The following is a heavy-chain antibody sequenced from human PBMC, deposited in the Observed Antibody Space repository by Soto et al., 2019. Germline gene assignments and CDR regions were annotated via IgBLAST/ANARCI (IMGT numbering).Heavy chain of an antibody. CDR2: IYHSGST. Sequence: QVQLQESGPGLVKPSGTLSLTCAVSGGSISSSNWWSWVRQPPGKGLEWIGEIYHSGSTNYNPSLKRRVTISVDKSKNQFSLKLSSVTAADTAVYYCARDSYSNKNYYYGMDVWGQGTTVTVSS. CDR1: GGSISSSNW. V-gene: IGHV4-4*02. D-gene: IGHD4-4*01. CDR3: ARDSYSNKNYYYGMDV. J-gene: IGHJ6*02.